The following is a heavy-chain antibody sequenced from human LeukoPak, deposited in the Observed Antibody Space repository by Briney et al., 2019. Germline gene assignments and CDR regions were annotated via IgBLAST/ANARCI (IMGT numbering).Heavy chain of an antibody. J-gene: IGHJ4*02. CDR1: GGTFSSYA. CDR2: IIPILGIA. V-gene: IGHV1-69*04. Sequence: VKVSCQASGGTFSSYAISWVRQALGQGLEWMGRIIPILGIANYAQKFQGRVTITADKSTSTAYMELSSLRSEDTAVYYCAREGYGLYYFDYWGQGTLVTVSS. D-gene: IGHD5-18*01. CDR3: AREGYGLYYFDY.